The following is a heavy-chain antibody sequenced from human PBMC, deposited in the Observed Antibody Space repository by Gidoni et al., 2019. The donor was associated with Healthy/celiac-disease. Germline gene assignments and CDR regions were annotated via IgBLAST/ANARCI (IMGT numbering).Heavy chain of an antibody. V-gene: IGHV1-69*01. J-gene: IGHJ6*03. Sequence: QVQLVKSGAEVKKPGSSVKVSCKASGGTFSSYTISWVRQDPGQGLEWMGGIIPIFGTANYAQKFQGRVTITADESTSTAYMELSSLRSEDTAVYYCARNVDTAMPTNYYYYYMDVWGKGTTVTVSS. CDR2: IIPIFGTA. D-gene: IGHD5-18*01. CDR1: GGTFSSYT. CDR3: ARNVDTAMPTNYYYYYMDV.